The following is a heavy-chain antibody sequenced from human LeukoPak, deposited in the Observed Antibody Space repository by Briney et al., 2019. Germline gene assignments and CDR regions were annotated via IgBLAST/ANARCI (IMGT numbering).Heavy chain of an antibody. CDR1: GGSISSSSYY. Sequence: SGTLSLTCAVSGGSISSSSYYWGWIRQPPGKGLEWIGSIYYSGSTYYNPSLKSRVTISVDTSKNQFSLKLSSVTAADTAVYYCARGPSIQLWSDPYYYYGMDVWGQGTTVTVSS. V-gene: IGHV4-39*07. D-gene: IGHD5-18*01. J-gene: IGHJ6*02. CDR3: ARGPSIQLWSDPYYYYGMDV. CDR2: IYYSGST.